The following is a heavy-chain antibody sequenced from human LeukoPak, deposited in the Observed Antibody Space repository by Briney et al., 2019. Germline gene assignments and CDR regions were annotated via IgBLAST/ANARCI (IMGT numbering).Heavy chain of an antibody. CDR2: IYYSGST. Sequence: SQTLSVTCTVSGGSISSGGYYWSWIRQHPGKGLEWIGYIYYSGSTYYNPSLKSRVTISVDTSKNQFSLKLSSVTAADTAVYYCASSGMTTVTSWFDPWGQGTLVTVSS. J-gene: IGHJ5*02. CDR1: GGSISSGGYY. V-gene: IGHV4-31*03. D-gene: IGHD4-17*01. CDR3: ASSGMTTVTSWFDP.